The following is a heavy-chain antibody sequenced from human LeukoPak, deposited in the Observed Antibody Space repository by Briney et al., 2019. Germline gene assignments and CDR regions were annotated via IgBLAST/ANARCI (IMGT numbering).Heavy chain of an antibody. Sequence: GRSLRLSCTASGFTFGDYAMSWVRQAPGKGLEWVGSIRSKAFGGTTEYAASVKGRFTISRDESKSIAYLQMNSLKTEDTAVYYCTRGPDLDTVLGRGLMFTVLFDFWGQGTLVTVSS. D-gene: IGHD5-18*01. V-gene: IGHV3-49*04. CDR3: TRGPDLDTVLGRGLMFTVLFDF. CDR1: GFTFGDYA. CDR2: IRSKAFGGTT. J-gene: IGHJ4*02.